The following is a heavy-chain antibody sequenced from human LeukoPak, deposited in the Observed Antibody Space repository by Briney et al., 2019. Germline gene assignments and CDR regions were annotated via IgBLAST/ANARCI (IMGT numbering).Heavy chain of an antibody. J-gene: IGHJ4*02. D-gene: IGHD3-10*01. Sequence: ASVKVSCKASGYTFTGYYMHWVRQAPGQGLEWMGWINPNSGGTNFAQKFQGWVTMTRDTSISTAYMELSRLRSDDTAVYYCARAVRIYGSGSYYPYFDYWGQGTLVTVSS. CDR3: ARAVRIYGSGSYYPYFDY. CDR2: INPNSGGT. CDR1: GYTFTGYY. V-gene: IGHV1-2*04.